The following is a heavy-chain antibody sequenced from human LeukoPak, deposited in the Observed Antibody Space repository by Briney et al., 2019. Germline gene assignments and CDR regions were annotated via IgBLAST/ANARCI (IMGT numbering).Heavy chain of an antibody. D-gene: IGHD2-2*02. CDR3: AKVGNVVVVPAAKPLGWFDP. J-gene: IGHJ5*02. Sequence: EGSLRLSCAASGFTFSTCTMNWVRQAPGKGLEWVSAISGSGGSTYYADSVNGRFTISRDNPKNTLYLQMNSLRAEDTAVYYCAKVGNVVVVPAAKPLGWFDPWGQGTLVTVSS. CDR1: GFTFSTCT. CDR2: ISGSGGST. V-gene: IGHV3-23*01.